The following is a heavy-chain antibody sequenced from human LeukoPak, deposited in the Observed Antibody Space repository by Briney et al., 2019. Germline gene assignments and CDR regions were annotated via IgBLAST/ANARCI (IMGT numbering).Heavy chain of an antibody. V-gene: IGHV1-2*02. CDR1: GYTFTGYY. CDR2: INPNSGGT. Sequence: GASVKVSCKASGYTFTGYYMHWVRQAPGQGLEGMGWINPNSGGTNYAQKFQGRVTMTRDTSISTAYMELSRLRSDDTAVYYCARGRPLWFGELSFGYFDYWGQGTLVTVSS. CDR3: ARGRPLWFGELSFGYFDY. J-gene: IGHJ4*02. D-gene: IGHD3-10*01.